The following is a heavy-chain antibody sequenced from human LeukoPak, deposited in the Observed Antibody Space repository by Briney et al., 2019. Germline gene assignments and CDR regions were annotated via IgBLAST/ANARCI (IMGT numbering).Heavy chain of an antibody. CDR3: AKDLHPWYYDSSGYSY. J-gene: IGHJ4*02. D-gene: IGHD3-22*01. Sequence: HAGGSLRLSCAASGFTFSSYGMHWVRQAPGKGLEWVAFLRYDGSNKYYADSVKGRFTISRDNSKNTLYLQMNSLRAEDTAVYYCAKDLHPWYYDSSGYSYWGQGTLVTVSS. CDR2: LRYDGSNK. CDR1: GFTFSSYG. V-gene: IGHV3-30*02.